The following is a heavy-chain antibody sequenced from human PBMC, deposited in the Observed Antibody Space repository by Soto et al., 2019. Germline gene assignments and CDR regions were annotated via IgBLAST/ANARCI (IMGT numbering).Heavy chain of an antibody. V-gene: IGHV4-39*01. J-gene: IGHJ4*02. Sequence: PSETLSLTCSVSDDSINSDKYYWGWIRQPPGKGLEWIGSIYYRGNAYYNPSLQTRATISLDKSRSQFSLKLNSVTAADSAVYFCARLEGLATIPYYFDFRGPGALVTVS. D-gene: IGHD3-9*01. CDR2: IYYRGNA. CDR3: ARLEGLATIPYYFDF. CDR1: DDSINSDKYY.